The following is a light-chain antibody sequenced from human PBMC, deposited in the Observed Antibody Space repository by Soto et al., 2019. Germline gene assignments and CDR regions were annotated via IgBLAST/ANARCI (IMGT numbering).Light chain of an antibody. CDR1: LPISNY. Sequence: DIKMNQSPSSLSASVGDRVTITSRASLPISNYLAWYQQEPGKIPNLLIYAASTLQAGVPSRFSGSGSGTDFTLTISRLEPGDFAVYYCQQYGNSPQTFGQGTKV. J-gene: IGKJ1*01. CDR3: QQYGNSPQT. CDR2: AAS. V-gene: IGKV1-27*01.